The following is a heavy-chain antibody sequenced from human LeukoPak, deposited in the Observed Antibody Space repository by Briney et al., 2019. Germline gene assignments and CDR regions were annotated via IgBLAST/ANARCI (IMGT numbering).Heavy chain of an antibody. J-gene: IGHJ4*02. D-gene: IGHD5-12*01. V-gene: IGHV3-30*04. Sequence: GGSLRLSCAASGFTFSSYTMPWVRQAPGKGLKWVAVISYDGSNKYYADSVKGRFTISRDNAKKSLYLQMNNLRAEDTAVYYCARAMGGYDSFDYWGQGTLVSVSS. CDR1: GFTFSSYT. CDR2: ISYDGSNK. CDR3: ARAMGGYDSFDY.